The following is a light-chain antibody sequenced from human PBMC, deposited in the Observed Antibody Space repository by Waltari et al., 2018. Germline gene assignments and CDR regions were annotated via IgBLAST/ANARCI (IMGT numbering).Light chain of an antibody. CDR1: SSDIGSSGL. J-gene: IGLJ1*01. V-gene: IGLV2-23*01. CDR2: EGS. Sequence: QSALTQPASVSGSPGQSIPISCTGTSSDIGSSGLVSWYQHHPGKAPKVKIYEGSKRPSGVPDRFSGSRSGNTASLTISGLQAEDEADYYCCSYASSGTFVFGTGTKVTVL. CDR3: CSYASSGTFV.